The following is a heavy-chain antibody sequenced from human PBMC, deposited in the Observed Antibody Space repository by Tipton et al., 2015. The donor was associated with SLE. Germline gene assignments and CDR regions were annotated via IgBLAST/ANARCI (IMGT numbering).Heavy chain of an antibody. CDR3: ARGMYDFWSGVNWFDP. V-gene: IGHV4-59*08. CDR2: IYYSGST. J-gene: IGHJ5*02. D-gene: IGHD3-3*01. Sequence: GLVKPSETLSLTCTVSGGSISSHYWSWIRQPPGKGLEWIGYIYYSGSTNYNPSLKSRVTISVDTSKNQFSLKLSSVTAADTAVYYCARGMYDFWSGVNWFDPWGQGTLVTVSS. CDR1: GGSISSHY.